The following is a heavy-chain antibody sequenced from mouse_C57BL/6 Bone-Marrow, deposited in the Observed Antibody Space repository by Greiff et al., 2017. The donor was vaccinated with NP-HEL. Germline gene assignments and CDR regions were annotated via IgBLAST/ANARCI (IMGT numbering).Heavy chain of an antibody. CDR3: ARDYDYGSSYGYYAMDY. Sequence: QVQLKQPGAELVKPGASVKMSCKASGYTFTSYWITWVKQRPGQGLEWIGDIYPGSGSTNYNEKFKSKATLTVDTSSSTAYMQLSSLTSEDSAVYYCARDYDYGSSYGYYAMDYWGQGTSVTVSS. J-gene: IGHJ4*01. D-gene: IGHD1-1*01. CDR2: IYPGSGST. V-gene: IGHV1-55*01. CDR1: GYTFTSYW.